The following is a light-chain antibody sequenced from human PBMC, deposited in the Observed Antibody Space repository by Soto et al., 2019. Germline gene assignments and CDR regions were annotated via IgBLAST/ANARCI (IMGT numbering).Light chain of an antibody. V-gene: IGKV3-20*01. CDR2: GAS. Sequence: EIVLTQSPGTLSLSPGERATLSCRASQIVINNYLAWYQQKPGQAPRLLIYGASYRATGIPDRFSGSGSGTDFTLTISRLEPEDFVVYYCQQYGSSHPTTFGQGTRLEIK. J-gene: IGKJ5*01. CDR1: QIVINNY. CDR3: QQYGSSHPTT.